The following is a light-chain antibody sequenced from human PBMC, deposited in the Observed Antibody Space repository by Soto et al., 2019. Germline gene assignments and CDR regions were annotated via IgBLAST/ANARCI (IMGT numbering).Light chain of an antibody. V-gene: IGKV3-20*01. Sequence: EIVLTQSPDTLSLSPGQRATLSCRARQSVTGSYLAWYQQKPGQAPRLLIYGASSRATGIPDRFSGSGSGTDFTLTISRLEPEDFAFYYCQQYGISPSWTFGQGTKVEIK. CDR1: QSVTGSY. J-gene: IGKJ1*01. CDR2: GAS. CDR3: QQYGISPSWT.